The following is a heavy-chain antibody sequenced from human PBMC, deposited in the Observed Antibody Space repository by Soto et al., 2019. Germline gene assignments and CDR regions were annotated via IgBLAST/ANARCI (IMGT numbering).Heavy chain of an antibody. V-gene: IGHV4-34*01. CDR1: GGSFSGYY. CDR2: INHSGST. Sequence: TLSLTCAVYGGSFSGYYCSWIRQPPGKGLEWIGEINHSGSTNYNPSLKSRVTISVDTSKNQFSLKLSSVTAADTAVYYCARERTVRGVIRYGMDVWGQGTTVTVSS. D-gene: IGHD3-10*01. CDR3: ARERTVRGVIRYGMDV. J-gene: IGHJ6*02.